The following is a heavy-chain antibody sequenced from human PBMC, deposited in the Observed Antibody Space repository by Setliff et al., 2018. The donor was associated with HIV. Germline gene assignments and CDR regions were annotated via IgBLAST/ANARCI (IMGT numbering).Heavy chain of an antibody. J-gene: IGHJ6*03. CDR2: TKYDGSES. CDR3: ARDSPRQRVVDYYYYMDV. Sequence: GGSLRLSCVVSGLTFNRYWMSWVRQVPGKGLEWVSNTKYDGSESYDVDSVKGRFITSTDNANNSLFLQMNSLKAEDTAVYYCARDSPRQRVVDYYYYMDVWGKGTTVTVSS. D-gene: IGHD2-15*01. V-gene: IGHV3-7*03. CDR1: GLTFNRYW.